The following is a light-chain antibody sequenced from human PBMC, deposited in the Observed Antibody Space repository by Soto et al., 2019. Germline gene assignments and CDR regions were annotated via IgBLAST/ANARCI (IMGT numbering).Light chain of an antibody. Sequence: EFVLTQSPGTLSLSPGERATLSCRASQTVRNNYLAWYQQKPGQAPRLLIYDASNRATGIPARFSGSGFGTDFTLTISSLEPEDFAVYYCQQRNNWPPITFGQGTRLDIK. CDR2: DAS. J-gene: IGKJ5*01. CDR1: QTVRNNY. CDR3: QQRNNWPPIT. V-gene: IGKV3-11*01.